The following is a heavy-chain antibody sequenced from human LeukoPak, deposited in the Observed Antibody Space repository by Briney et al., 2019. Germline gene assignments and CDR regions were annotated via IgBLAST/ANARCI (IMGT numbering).Heavy chain of an antibody. Sequence: GESLKISCKGSGYSFTSYRIGWVRQMPGKGLEWMGIVNPGDSDVRYSLSFQGQVTISADKSISTAYLQWSSLEASDTAMYYCARHVDDSSGYYYRTMYYFDYWGQGTLVTVSS. D-gene: IGHD3-22*01. CDR2: VNPGDSDV. CDR1: GYSFTSYR. CDR3: ARHVDDSSGYYYRTMYYFDY. J-gene: IGHJ4*02. V-gene: IGHV5-51*01.